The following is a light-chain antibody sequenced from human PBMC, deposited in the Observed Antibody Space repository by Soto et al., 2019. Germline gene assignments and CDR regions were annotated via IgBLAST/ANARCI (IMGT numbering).Light chain of an antibody. CDR1: SSDVGAYNH. CDR2: EVS. J-gene: IGLJ1*01. CDR3: SSYTSSSIPYV. Sequence: QSALTQPASVSGSPGQSIAISCTGTSSDVGAYNHVSWYQQHPGKAPKLMIYEVSNRPSGVSNRFSGSKSGNTASLTISGLQAEDEADYYCSSYTSSSIPYVFGTATNLTVL. V-gene: IGLV2-14*01.